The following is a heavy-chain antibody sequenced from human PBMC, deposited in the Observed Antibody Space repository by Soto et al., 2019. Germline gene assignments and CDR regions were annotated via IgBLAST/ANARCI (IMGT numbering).Heavy chain of an antibody. CDR2: ISYDGSNK. V-gene: IGHV3-30*18. Sequence: GGSLKLACAASGFTFSNYDMHWVRQAPGKGLEWVAVISYDGSNKYYADSVRGRFTISRDNSKNTLYLQMNSLRADDTAVYYCAKAAATYYCSGGYCYNYYFDSWGQGTLVTVSS. J-gene: IGHJ4*02. D-gene: IGHD2-15*01. CDR1: GFTFSNYD. CDR3: AKAAATYYCSGGYCYNYYFDS.